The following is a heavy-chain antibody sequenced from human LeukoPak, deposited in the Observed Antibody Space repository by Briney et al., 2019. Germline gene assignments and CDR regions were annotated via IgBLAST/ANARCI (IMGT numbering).Heavy chain of an antibody. Sequence: PGGSLRLSCAASGFTSSSYWMSWVRQAPGKGLEWVANIKPDGSEKQYVDSVRGRFTISRDNARNSLYLQMNSLRAEDTAVYYCAKDHCGGGLWGQGALVTVSS. CDR2: IKPDGSEK. CDR1: GFTSSSYW. V-gene: IGHV3-7*04. J-gene: IGHJ4*02. CDR3: AKDHCGGGL. D-gene: IGHD4-23*01.